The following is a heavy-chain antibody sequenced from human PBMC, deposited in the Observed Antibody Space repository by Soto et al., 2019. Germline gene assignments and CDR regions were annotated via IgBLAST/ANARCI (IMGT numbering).Heavy chain of an antibody. CDR1: GGSFSGYY. V-gene: IGHV4-34*01. Sequence: PSETLSLTCAVYGGSFSGYYWTWIRQPPGTGLEWIGEINHSGSTNYNPSLKSRVTISVDTSKNQFSLKLTSVTAADTAVYYCARDKYGGLFDYWGQGTLVTVSS. CDR3: ARDKYGGLFDY. D-gene: IGHD5-12*01. J-gene: IGHJ4*02. CDR2: INHSGST.